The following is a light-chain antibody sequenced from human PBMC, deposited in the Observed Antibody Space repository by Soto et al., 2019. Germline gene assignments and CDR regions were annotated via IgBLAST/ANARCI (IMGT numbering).Light chain of an antibody. CDR2: DAS. J-gene: IGKJ4*01. Sequence: EIVLTQSPGTLSLSPGERATLSCRASQSVTSSYLAWYQQRPGQAPRLLMYDASSRATGIPDRFSGSGSGTDFTLGISRLEPEDFAVYYCQQYASSPLLTFGGGTKVEIK. CDR3: QQYASSPLLT. CDR1: QSVTSSY. V-gene: IGKV3-20*01.